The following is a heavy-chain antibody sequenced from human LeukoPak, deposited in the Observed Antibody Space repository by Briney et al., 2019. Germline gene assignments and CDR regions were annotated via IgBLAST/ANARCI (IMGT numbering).Heavy chain of an antibody. J-gene: IGHJ4*02. CDR3: AREDILTGYPFDY. CDR1: GYTFTGYY. V-gene: IGHV1-2*02. D-gene: IGHD3-9*01. CDR2: INPNSGGT. Sequence: ASVKVSCKASGYTFTGYYMHWVRQAPGQGLEWMGWINPNSGGTNYAQKFQGRVTMTRDTSISTAYMELSRLRSDDTAVYYCAREDILTGYPFDYWGQGTLVTVSS.